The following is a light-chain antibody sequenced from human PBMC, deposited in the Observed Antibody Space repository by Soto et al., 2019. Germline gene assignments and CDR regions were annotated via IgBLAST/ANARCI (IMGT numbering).Light chain of an antibody. Sequence: QSALTQPRSVSGSPGQSVTLSCTGTSSDVGGYHYVSWYQHHPGKAPKIIIYDVNKRPSGVPDRFSGSKSGNTASLTISGLQTEDEADYYCCSYAGSYTLLFGGGTKVTVL. J-gene: IGLJ2*01. CDR3: CSYAGSYTLL. CDR2: DVN. CDR1: SSDVGGYHY. V-gene: IGLV2-11*01.